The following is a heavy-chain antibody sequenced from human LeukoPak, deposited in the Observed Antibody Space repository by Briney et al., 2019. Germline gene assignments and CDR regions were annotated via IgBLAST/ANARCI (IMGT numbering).Heavy chain of an antibody. CDR1: GGSISSYY. V-gene: IGHV4-59*08. J-gene: IGHJ3*02. CDR3: AISYFGAFDI. Sequence: SPSETLSLTCTVSGGSISSYYWSWIRQPPGKGLEWIGYIYYSGSTNYNPSLKSRVTISVDTSKNQFSLNLSSVTAADTAVYYCAISYFGAFDIWGQGTMVAVSS. D-gene: IGHD1-26*01. CDR2: IYYSGST.